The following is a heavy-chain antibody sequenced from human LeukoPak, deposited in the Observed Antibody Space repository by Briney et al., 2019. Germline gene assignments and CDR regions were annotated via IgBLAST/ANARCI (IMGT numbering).Heavy chain of an antibody. V-gene: IGHV1-2*02. CDR1: GYTFTGYY. J-gene: IGHJ6*03. CDR3: ARGGGPLRITMVRGRRKDYMDV. Sequence: DSVTVSCTASGYTFTGYYMHWVRQAPGQGLEWIGWINPNSSGTNYAHKVQGRATMTRDTSISTAYMELSRLRSDDTAVYYCARGGGPLRITMVRGRRKDYMDVWGKGTTLTVCS. CDR2: INPNSSGT. D-gene: IGHD3-10*01.